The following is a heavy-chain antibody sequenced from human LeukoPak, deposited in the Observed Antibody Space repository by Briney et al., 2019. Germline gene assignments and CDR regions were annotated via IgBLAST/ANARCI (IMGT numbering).Heavy chain of an antibody. Sequence: PGGSLRLSCAASGFTFSNYLMHWVRQTPGKGLVWISRISTDGSFTNYADSVKGRFSISRDNAKNTLYLQMNSLRVEDTAVYYCAKDLTAMVVPDYWGQGTLVTVSS. CDR2: ISTDGSFT. CDR3: AKDLTAMVVPDY. D-gene: IGHD5-18*01. V-gene: IGHV3-74*01. J-gene: IGHJ4*02. CDR1: GFTFSNYL.